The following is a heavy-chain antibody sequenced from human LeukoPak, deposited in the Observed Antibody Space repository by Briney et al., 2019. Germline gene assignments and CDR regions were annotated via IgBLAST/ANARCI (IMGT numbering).Heavy chain of an antibody. V-gene: IGHV3-23*01. CDR1: GFTFSSYA. CDR2: ISGSGGST. CDR3: AKDRGDSSGFYSIWFDP. Sequence: GGSLRLSCAASGFTFSSYAMSWVRQAPGKGLEWVSTISGSGGSTYYADSVKGRFTISRDNSKNTLHLQMNSLRAEDTAVYYCAKDRGDSSGFYSIWFDPWGQGTLVTVSS. J-gene: IGHJ5*02. D-gene: IGHD3-22*01.